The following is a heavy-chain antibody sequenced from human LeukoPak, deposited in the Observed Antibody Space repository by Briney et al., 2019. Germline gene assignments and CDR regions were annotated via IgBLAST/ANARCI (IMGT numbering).Heavy chain of an antibody. Sequence: GGSLRLSCAASGFIFSDFYMGWIRQAPGKGLEWVSYISISGTTTNYADSVKGRFTISRDNAKNSLYLQMNSLRAEDTAVYYCARDGGDIVVVPAPDYWGQGTLVTVSS. D-gene: IGHD2-2*01. V-gene: IGHV3-11*04. CDR1: GFIFSDFY. CDR3: ARDGGDIVVVPAPDY. CDR2: ISISGTTT. J-gene: IGHJ4*02.